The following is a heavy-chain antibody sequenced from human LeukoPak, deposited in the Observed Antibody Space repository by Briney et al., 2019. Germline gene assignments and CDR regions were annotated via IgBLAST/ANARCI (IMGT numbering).Heavy chain of an antibody. J-gene: IGHJ4*02. CDR1: GFTFSSYA. CDR3: AKGGVRDSYDSSGYYWGDYFDY. Sequence: PGGSLRLSCAASGFTFSSYAMSWVRQAPGKGLEWVSAISGSGGSTYYADSVKGRFTISRDNSKNTLYLQMNSLRAEDTAVYYCAKGGVRDSYDSSGYYWGDYFDYWGQGTLVTVSS. D-gene: IGHD3-22*01. V-gene: IGHV3-23*01. CDR2: ISGSGGST.